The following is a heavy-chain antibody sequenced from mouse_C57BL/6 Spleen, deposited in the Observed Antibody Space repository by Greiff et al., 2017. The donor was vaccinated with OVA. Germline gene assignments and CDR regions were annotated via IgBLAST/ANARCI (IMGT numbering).Heavy chain of an antibody. Sequence: EVKLLESGPGLVKPSQSLSLTCSVTGYSITSGYYWNWIRQFPGNILEWMGYISYDGSNNYNPSLKNRIPITRDTSKNQFFLKLNYLTTEDTATYFCASVGGGNWYFDVWGTGTTVTVSS. CDR3: ASVGGGNWYFDV. CDR1: GYSITSGYY. V-gene: IGHV3-6*01. CDR2: ISYDGSN. J-gene: IGHJ1*03.